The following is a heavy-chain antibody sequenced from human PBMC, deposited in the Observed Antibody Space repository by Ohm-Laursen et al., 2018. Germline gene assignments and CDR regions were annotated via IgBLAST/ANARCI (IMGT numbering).Heavy chain of an antibody. J-gene: IGHJ6*02. CDR2: IDWDDDK. Sequence: TQTLTLTCTFSGFSLSTSGMCVSWIRQPPGKALEWLARIDWDDDKYYSTSLKTRLTISKDTSKNQVVLTMTNMDPVDTATYYCARIPARGPSKKYSSSSRGSYYYYYGMDVWGQGTTVTVSS. V-gene: IGHV2-70*11. CDR3: ARIPARGPSKKYSSSSRGSYYYYYGMDV. D-gene: IGHD6-6*01. CDR1: GFSLSTSGMC.